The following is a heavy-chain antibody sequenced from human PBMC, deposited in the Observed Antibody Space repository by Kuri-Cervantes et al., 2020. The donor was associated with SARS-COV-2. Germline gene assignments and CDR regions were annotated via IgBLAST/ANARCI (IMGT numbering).Heavy chain of an antibody. V-gene: IGHV4-59*12. Sequence: GSLRLSCTVSGSSISSYYWSWIRQPPGKGLEWIGYIYYSGSTNYNPSLKSRVTISVDTSKNQFSLKLSSVTAADTAVYYCARGEDRGYSGYDIYYFDYWGQGTLVTVSS. J-gene: IGHJ4*02. CDR1: GSSISSYY. CDR3: ARGEDRGYSGYDIYYFDY. CDR2: IYYSGST. D-gene: IGHD5-12*01.